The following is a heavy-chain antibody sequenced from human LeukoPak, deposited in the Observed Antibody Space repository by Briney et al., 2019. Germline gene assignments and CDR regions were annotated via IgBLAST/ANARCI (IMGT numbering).Heavy chain of an antibody. CDR3: ARPSGYCSGGSCFPFDY. CDR1: GFTFSSYA. Sequence: GGYLRLYCAASGFTFSSYAMHWVRQAPGKGLEWVAVISYDGSNKYYADSVKGRFTISRDNAKDSLYLQMNSLRAEDTAVYYCARPSGYCSGGSCFPFDYWGQGTLVTVSS. CDR2: ISYDGSNK. V-gene: IGHV3-30-3*01. D-gene: IGHD2-15*01. J-gene: IGHJ4*02.